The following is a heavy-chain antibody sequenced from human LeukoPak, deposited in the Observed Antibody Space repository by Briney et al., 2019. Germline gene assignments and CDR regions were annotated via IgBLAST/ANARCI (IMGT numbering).Heavy chain of an antibody. CDR1: GYTFTGYY. V-gene: IGHV1-2*02. J-gene: IGHJ4*02. Sequence: ASVKVSCKASGYTFTGYYMHWVRQAPGQGLEWMGWINPNSGGTNYAQKFQGRVTMTRDTSISTAYMERSRLRSDDTAVYYCARDDLYYYDSSGYPQWGQGTLVTVSS. CDR3: ARDDLYYYDSSGYPQ. CDR2: INPNSGGT. D-gene: IGHD3-22*01.